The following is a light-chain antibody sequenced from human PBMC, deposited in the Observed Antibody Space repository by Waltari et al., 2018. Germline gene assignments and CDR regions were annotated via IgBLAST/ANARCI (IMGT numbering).Light chain of an antibody. Sequence: QSALTQPPSASGSPGQSVTISCTGTSSDVGIYDYVSWYQQRPGKAPKLIIYAVTERPSGVPDRFPGPKSGNTASLTVFVLQTEDEGTYYCGSYAGSKILLFGGGTELTVL. CDR3: GSYAGSKILL. J-gene: IGLJ3*02. CDR2: AVT. V-gene: IGLV2-8*01. CDR1: SSDVGIYDY.